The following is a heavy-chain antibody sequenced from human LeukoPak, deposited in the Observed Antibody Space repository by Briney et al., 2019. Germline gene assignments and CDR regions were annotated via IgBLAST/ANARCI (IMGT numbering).Heavy chain of an antibody. CDR1: GDSISSYY. CDR3: ARGSGWYYY. Sequence: SETLSLTCTVSGDSISSYYWSWIRQPPGKGLEWIGYIYYSGSTNYNPSLKSRVTISVDTPKNQFSLKLSSVTAADTAVYYCARGSGWYYYWGQGTPVTVSS. CDR2: IYYSGST. J-gene: IGHJ4*02. D-gene: IGHD6-19*01. V-gene: IGHV4-59*01.